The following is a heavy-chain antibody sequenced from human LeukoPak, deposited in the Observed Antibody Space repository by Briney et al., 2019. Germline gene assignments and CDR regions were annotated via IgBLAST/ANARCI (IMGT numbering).Heavy chain of an antibody. CDR2: IDYSGGSS. CDR3: ASKGYSKGDY. D-gene: IGHD6-13*01. J-gene: IGHJ4*02. CDR1: GFTLSSYE. Sequence: GGSLRLSCTVSGFTLSSYEMSWIRQAPGKGLEWVSSIDYSGGSSYYADSVKGRFTISRDDSKNTLYLQMNSLRAEDTAVYYCASKGYSKGDYWGQGTLVTVSS. V-gene: IGHV3-23*01.